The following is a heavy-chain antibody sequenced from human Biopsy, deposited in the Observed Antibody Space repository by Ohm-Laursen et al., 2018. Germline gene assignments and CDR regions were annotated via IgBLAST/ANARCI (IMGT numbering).Heavy chain of an antibody. CDR3: ARGRRHCSGTCSRWYFDL. CDR2: INPKSGDT. CDR1: GYTFTTYD. Sequence: ASVKVSCKASGYTFTTYDINWVRQATGQGLEWMGWINPKSGDTDYPQNFQGRVSMTRDTSISTAYMDLSRLRSDDTAVYYCARGRRHCSGTCSRWYFDLWGRGTLVTVSS. J-gene: IGHJ2*01. V-gene: IGHV1-2*02. D-gene: IGHD2-2*01.